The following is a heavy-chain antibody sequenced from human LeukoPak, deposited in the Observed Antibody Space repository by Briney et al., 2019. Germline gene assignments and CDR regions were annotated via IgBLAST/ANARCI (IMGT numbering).Heavy chain of an antibody. CDR1: GGSFSGYY. CDR3: ARGPREDY. Sequence: PSETLSLTCAVYGGSFSGYYWSWIRQPPGKGLEWIGEINHSGSTNYNPSLKSRVTISVDTSKNQFSLKLSSVTAADTAVYYCARGPREDYWGQGTLVTVSS. D-gene: IGHD1-26*01. CDR2: INHSGST. V-gene: IGHV4-34*01. J-gene: IGHJ4*02.